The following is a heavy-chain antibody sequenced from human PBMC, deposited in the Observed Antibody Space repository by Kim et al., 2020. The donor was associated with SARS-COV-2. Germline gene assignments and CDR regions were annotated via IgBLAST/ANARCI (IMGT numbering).Heavy chain of an antibody. J-gene: IGHJ4*02. CDR3: ASYSSSWYYFDY. Sequence: NYAQKFQGRVTMTRDTSISTAYMELSRLRSDDTAVYYCASYSSSWYYFDYWGQGTLVTVSS. D-gene: IGHD6-13*01. V-gene: IGHV1-2*02.